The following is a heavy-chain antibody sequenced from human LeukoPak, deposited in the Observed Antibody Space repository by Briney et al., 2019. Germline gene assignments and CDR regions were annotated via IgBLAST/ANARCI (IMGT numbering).Heavy chain of an antibody. D-gene: IGHD1-26*01. CDR2: INNDGSSA. CDR1: GFTFSSYW. Sequence: GGSLRLSCAASGFTFSSYWMHWVRQAPGKGLGWVSQINNDGSSAIYADSVKGRFTISRDNAKNTLYLQMNSLRVEDTAVYYCARDPPGWELPFDYWGQGTLVTVSS. J-gene: IGHJ4*02. V-gene: IGHV3-74*01. CDR3: ARDPPGWELPFDY.